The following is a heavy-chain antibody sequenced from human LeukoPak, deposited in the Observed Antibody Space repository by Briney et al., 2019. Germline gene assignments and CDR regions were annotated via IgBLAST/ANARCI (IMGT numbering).Heavy chain of an antibody. Sequence: PSETLSLTCAVYGGSFSDYYWSWIRQPPGNGLEWIGEINHSGSTNYNPSLKSRVTISVDTSKNQFSLKLSSVTAADTAVYYCARQGPTADYWGQGTLVTVSS. CDR3: ARQGPTADY. D-gene: IGHD4-17*01. J-gene: IGHJ4*02. V-gene: IGHV4-34*01. CDR2: INHSGST. CDR1: GGSFSDYY.